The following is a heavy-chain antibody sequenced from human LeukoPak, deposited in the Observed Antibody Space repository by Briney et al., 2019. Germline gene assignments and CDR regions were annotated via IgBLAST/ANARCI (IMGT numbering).Heavy chain of an antibody. CDR3: ARGQLDSSGYYYEADAFDI. CDR2: IYYSGST. Sequence: SETLSLTCTVSGGSISSYYWSWIRQPPGKGLEWIGYIYYSGSTNYNPSLKSRVTISVDTSKNQFSLKLSSVTAADTAVYYCARGQLDSSGYYYEADAFDIWGQGTMVTVSS. J-gene: IGHJ3*02. V-gene: IGHV4-59*01. D-gene: IGHD3-22*01. CDR1: GGSISSYY.